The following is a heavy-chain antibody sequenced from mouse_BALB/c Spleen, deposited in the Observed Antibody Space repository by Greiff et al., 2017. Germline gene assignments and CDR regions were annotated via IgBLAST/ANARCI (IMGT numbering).Heavy chain of an antibody. J-gene: IGHJ1*01. CDR3: ARDSPWYFDV. V-gene: IGHV5-6-5*01. CDR1: GFTFSSYA. CDR2: ISSGGST. Sequence: EVMLMESGGGLVKPGGSLKLSCAASGFTFSSYAMSWVRQTPEKRLEWVASISSGGSTYYPDSVKGRFTISRDNARNILYLQMSSLRSEDTAMYYCARDSPWYFDVWGAGTTVTVSS.